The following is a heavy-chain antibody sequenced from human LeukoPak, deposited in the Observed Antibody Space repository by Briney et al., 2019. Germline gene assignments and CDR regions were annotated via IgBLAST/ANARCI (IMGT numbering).Heavy chain of an antibody. D-gene: IGHD2-21*02. CDR2: INSDGSST. V-gene: IGHV3-74*01. J-gene: IGHJ4*02. CDR1: GFTFSGYW. CDR3: ARDGRAYCGGDCYHAFDY. Sequence: GGSLRLSCAASGFTFSGYWMHWVRQAPGKGLVWVSRINSDGSSTSYADSVKGRFTISRDNAKNTLYLQMNSLRAEDTAVYYCARDGRAYCGGDCYHAFDYWGQGTLVTVSS.